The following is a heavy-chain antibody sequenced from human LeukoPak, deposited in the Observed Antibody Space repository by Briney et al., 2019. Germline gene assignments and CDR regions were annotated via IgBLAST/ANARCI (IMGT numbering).Heavy chain of an antibody. D-gene: IGHD2-8*01. CDR1: GFTFSSYA. V-gene: IGHV3-30*01. Sequence: PGRSLRLSCAAAGFTFSSYAMHWVRQAPGKGLEWVAVISYDGSNKYYADSVKGRFTISRDNSKNTLYLQMNRLRAEDTAVYYCARDSLGYCTNGVCYPYYFDYWGQGTLVTVSS. J-gene: IGHJ4*02. CDR3: ARDSLGYCTNGVCYPYYFDY. CDR2: ISYDGSNK.